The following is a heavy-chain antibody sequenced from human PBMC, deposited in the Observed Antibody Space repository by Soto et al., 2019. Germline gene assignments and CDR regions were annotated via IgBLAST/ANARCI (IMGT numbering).Heavy chain of an antibody. CDR2: IYYSGST. J-gene: IGHJ4*02. D-gene: IGHD6-6*01. Sequence: PSETLSLTCTVSGGSISSGGYYWSWIRQHPGKGLEWIGYIYYSGSTCYNPSLKSRVTISVDTSKNQFSLKLSSVTAADTAVYYCARKSTGVVDYWGQGTLVTVSS. V-gene: IGHV4-31*03. CDR1: GGSISSGGYY. CDR3: ARKSTGVVDY.